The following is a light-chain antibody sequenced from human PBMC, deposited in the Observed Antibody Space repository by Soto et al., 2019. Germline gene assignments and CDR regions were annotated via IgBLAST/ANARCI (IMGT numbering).Light chain of an antibody. Sequence: EIVLTQSPGTLSFSPGERPTLSCRASQSITNNYLAWYQQKAGQVPRLLLYGASTRPTGIPDRFSGSGSGTDFTLTITRLEPDDFAVYYCQHYGSSPRTFGQGTKV. CDR2: GAS. J-gene: IGKJ1*01. CDR3: QHYGSSPRT. CDR1: QSITNNY. V-gene: IGKV3-20*01.